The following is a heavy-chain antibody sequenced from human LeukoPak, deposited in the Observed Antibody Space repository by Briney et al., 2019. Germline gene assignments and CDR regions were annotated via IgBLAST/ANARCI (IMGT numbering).Heavy chain of an antibody. CDR1: GYTFTGYY. V-gene: IGHV1-2*02. Sequence: ASVKVSCKASGYTFTGYYMHWVRQAPGQGLEWMGWINPNSGGTKYTQKFQGRVIMTRDTSISTAYMELSRLGSDDTAVYYCARGGSTDSIHSCGGNCYFLDYWGQGTLVTVSS. D-gene: IGHD2-21*02. CDR3: ARGGSTDSIHSCGGNCYFLDY. J-gene: IGHJ4*02. CDR2: INPNSGGT.